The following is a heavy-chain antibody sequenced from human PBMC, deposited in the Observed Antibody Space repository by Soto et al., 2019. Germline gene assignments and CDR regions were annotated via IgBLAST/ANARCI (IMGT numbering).Heavy chain of an antibody. V-gene: IGHV6-1*01. Sequence: SQTLSLTCAISGDSVSSNSAAWNWIRQSPSRGLEWLGRTYYRSKWYNDYAVSVKSRITINPDTSKNQFSLQLNSVTPEDTAVYYCARSVPRPGDTIFGVVIINGRLGFDPWGQGTLVTVSS. CDR3: ARSVPRPGDTIFGVVIINGRLGFDP. CDR2: TYYRSKWYN. J-gene: IGHJ5*02. D-gene: IGHD3-3*01. CDR1: GDSVSSNSAA.